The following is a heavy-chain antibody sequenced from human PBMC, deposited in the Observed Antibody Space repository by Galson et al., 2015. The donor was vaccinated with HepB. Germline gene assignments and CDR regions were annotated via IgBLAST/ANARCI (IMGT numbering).Heavy chain of an antibody. J-gene: IGHJ6*02. D-gene: IGHD2-2*01. V-gene: IGHV6-1*01. CDR3: ARLGPCSSTSCYGDYYYYYGMDV. Sequence: CAISGDSVSSNSAAWNWIRQSPSRGLEWLGRTYYRSKWYNDCAVSVKSRITINPDTSKNQFSLQLNSVTPEDTAVYYCARLGPCSSTSCYGDYYYYYGMDVWGQGTTVTVSS. CDR2: TYYRSKWYN. CDR1: GDSVSSNSAA.